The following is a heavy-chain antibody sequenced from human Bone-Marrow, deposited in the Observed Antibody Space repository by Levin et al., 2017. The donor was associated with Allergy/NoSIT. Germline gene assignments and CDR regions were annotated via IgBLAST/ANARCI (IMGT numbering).Heavy chain of an antibody. Sequence: GESLKISCTASVFTFSDYGMHWVRQAPGKGLEWVAVISYDGNYKYYADSVKGRFTISRDNSNNALYLQMNSLRTEDTAVYYCAKGLSRGYGARYFDYWGQGTLVTVSS. D-gene: IGHD4/OR15-4a*01. V-gene: IGHV3-30*18. CDR2: ISYDGNYK. CDR1: VFTFSDYG. J-gene: IGHJ4*02. CDR3: AKGLSRGYGARYFDY.